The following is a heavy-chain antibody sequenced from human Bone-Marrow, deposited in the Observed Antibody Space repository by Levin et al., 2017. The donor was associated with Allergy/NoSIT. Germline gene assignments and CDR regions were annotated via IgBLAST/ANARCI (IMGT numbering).Heavy chain of an antibody. D-gene: IGHD3-3*01. J-gene: IGHJ4*02. CDR1: GFTFDDYA. CDR3: AKCDEFGQFWSGYYTIDY. Sequence: GGSLRLSCAASGFTFDDYAMHWVRQAPGKGLEWVSGISWNSGSIGYADSVKGRFTISRDNAKNSLYLQMNSLRAEDTALYYCAKCDEFGQFWSGYYTIDYWGQGTLVTVSS. V-gene: IGHV3-9*01. CDR2: ISWNSGSI.